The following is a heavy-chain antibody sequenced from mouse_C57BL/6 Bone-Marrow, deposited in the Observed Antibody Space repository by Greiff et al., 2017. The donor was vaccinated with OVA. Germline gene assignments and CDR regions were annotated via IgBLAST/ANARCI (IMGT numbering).Heavy chain of an antibody. Sequence: EVQLQQSGAELVRPGSSVKLSCKTSGYTFTSYGIHWVKQRPGQGLEWIGYIYSGNGYPEYNEKFKGKATLTSDKSSSTAYMQLSSLTSEDSGNYICARNEAGRGYYGGQGTAVTVSA. CDR3: ARNEAGRGYY. CDR2: IYSGNGYP. J-gene: IGHJ4*01. D-gene: IGHD4-1*01. CDR1: GYTFTSYG. V-gene: IGHV1-58*01.